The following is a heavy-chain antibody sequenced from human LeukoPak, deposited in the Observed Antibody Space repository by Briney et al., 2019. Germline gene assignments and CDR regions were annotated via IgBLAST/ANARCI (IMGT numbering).Heavy chain of an antibody. CDR2: ISSSSSTI. D-gene: IGHD3-10*01. Sequence: GGSLRLSCAASGFTFSSYAMHWVRQAPGKGLEWISYISSSSSTIYYADSVKGRFTISRDNTKNSLYLQMNSLRAEDTALYYCARGFGDYWGQGTLVTVSS. CDR3: ARGFGDY. V-gene: IGHV3-48*04. CDR1: GFTFSSYA. J-gene: IGHJ4*02.